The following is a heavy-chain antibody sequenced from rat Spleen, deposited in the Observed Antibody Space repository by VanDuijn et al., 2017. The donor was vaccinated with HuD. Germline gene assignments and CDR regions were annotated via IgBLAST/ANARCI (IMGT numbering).Heavy chain of an antibody. Sequence: EVQLVESGGGLVQPGRSLKLSCAASGFTFSDYNMAWVRQAPGKGLEWVSSISSGGGSTYYPDSVKGRFTISRDNAKSTLYLQMNSLRSEDTATYYCTRARGYNNYWYFDFWGPGTMVTVSS. J-gene: IGHJ1*01. D-gene: IGHD1-4*01. V-gene: IGHV5-20*01. CDR1: GFTFSDYN. CDR2: ISSGGGST. CDR3: TRARGYNNYWYFDF.